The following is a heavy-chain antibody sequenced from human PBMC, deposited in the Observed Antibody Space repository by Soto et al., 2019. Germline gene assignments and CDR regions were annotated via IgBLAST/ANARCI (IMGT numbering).Heavy chain of an antibody. CDR2: VTGGGHTT. CDR1: GFTFSRYA. V-gene: IGHV3-23*01. J-gene: IGHJ6*02. Sequence: EAQLLESGGGLVQPGGSLRLSCAASGFTFSRYAMSWVRQAPGKGLEWVSTVTGGGHTTYNADSVNGRFTISRDNSKNTLYLQMNNLRAEDTAIHYCASSSGDLDVYGMDIWGPGTTVTVSS. D-gene: IGHD3-10*01. CDR3: ASSSGDLDVYGMDI.